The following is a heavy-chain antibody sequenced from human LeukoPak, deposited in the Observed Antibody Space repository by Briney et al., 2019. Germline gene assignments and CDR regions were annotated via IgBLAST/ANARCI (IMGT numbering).Heavy chain of an antibody. V-gene: IGHV3-33*06. J-gene: IGHJ4*02. D-gene: IGHD3-22*01. Sequence: GGSLRLSCAASGFPFNIYGMHWVRQAPGKGLEWVAVIWFDGSDTRYADSVKGRFTISRDNSKNTLYLQMNSLRAEDTAVYYCAKIQGSSGYYPDYWGQGTLVTVSS. CDR1: GFPFNIYG. CDR2: IWFDGSDT. CDR3: AKIQGSSGYYPDY.